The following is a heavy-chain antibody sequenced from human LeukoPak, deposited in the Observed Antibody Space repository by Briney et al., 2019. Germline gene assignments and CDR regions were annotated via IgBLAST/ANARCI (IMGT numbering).Heavy chain of an antibody. Sequence: PSETLSLTCTVSGGSISSSSYYWGWIRQPPGKGLEWIGSIYYRGSTYYNPSLKSRVTISIDTSKNQFSLRLSSVTAADTAVYYCARPPGGSYNNYFDPWGQGTLVTVSS. CDR1: GGSISSSSYY. CDR2: IYYRGST. J-gene: IGHJ5*02. CDR3: ARPPGGSYNNYFDP. D-gene: IGHD3-10*01. V-gene: IGHV4-39*01.